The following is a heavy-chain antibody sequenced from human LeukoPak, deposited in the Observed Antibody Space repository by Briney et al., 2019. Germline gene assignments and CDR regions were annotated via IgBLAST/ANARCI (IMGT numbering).Heavy chain of an antibody. D-gene: IGHD4-23*01. CDR1: GGTFSSYA. CDR3: AREDGGYDAFDI. Sequence: SVKVSCKASGGTFSSYAISWVRQAPGQGLEWMGGIIPIFGTANYAQKFQGRVTITADESTSTAYMELSSLRSEDTAVYYCAREDGGYDAFDIWGQGTMVTVSS. V-gene: IGHV1-69*13. CDR2: IIPIFGTA. J-gene: IGHJ3*02.